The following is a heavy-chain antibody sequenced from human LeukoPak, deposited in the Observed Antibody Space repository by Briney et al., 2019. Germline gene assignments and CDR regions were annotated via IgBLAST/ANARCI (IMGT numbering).Heavy chain of an antibody. CDR1: GYTFTGYY. Sequence: GASVKVSCKASGYTFTGYYMHWVRQAPGQGLEWMGWINPNSGGTNYAQKFQGRVTMTRDTSISTAYMELSRLRSDDTAVYYCARGTVYYYDSSGSDAFDIWGQGTMVTVSS. D-gene: IGHD3-22*01. CDR2: INPNSGGT. V-gene: IGHV1-2*02. J-gene: IGHJ3*02. CDR3: ARGTVYYYDSSGSDAFDI.